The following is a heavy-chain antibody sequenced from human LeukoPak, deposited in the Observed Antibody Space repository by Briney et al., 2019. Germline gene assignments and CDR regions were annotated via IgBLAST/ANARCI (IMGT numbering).Heavy chain of an antibody. V-gene: IGHV3-21*01. Sequence: GGSLRLSCAASGFTFSRYSMKWVRQAPGKGMECVSSISSSSSYIYYADSVKGRFTISRDNAKNSLYLQMNSLRAEDTAVYYCARASGYYFDYWGQGTLVTVSS. CDR1: GFTFSRYS. J-gene: IGHJ4*02. CDR2: ISSSSSYI. CDR3: ARASGYYFDY. D-gene: IGHD3-9*01.